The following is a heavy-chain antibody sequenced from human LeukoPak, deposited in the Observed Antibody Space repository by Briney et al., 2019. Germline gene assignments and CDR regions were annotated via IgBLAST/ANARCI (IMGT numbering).Heavy chain of an antibody. V-gene: IGHV3-21*01. J-gene: IGHJ4*02. CDR1: GFTFSSYS. D-gene: IGHD5-24*01. CDR3: ARDGYNYENDY. Sequence: GGSLRLSCAASGFTFSSYSMIWVRQPPGKGLEWVSSISSSSSYIYYADSVKGRFTISRDNAKNSLYLQMNSLRAEDTAVYYCARDGYNYENDYWGQGTLVTVSS. CDR2: ISSSSSYI.